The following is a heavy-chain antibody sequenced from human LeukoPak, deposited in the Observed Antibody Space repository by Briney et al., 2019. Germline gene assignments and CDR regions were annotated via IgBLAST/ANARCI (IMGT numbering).Heavy chain of an antibody. D-gene: IGHD4-17*01. CDR1: GGSISSNTYY. J-gene: IGHJ4*02. Sequence: SETLSLTCTVSGGSISSNTYYWAWIRQPPGKGLEWIGSIYHTGTTYYNPSLKSRVTISVDTSSNRFSLQLRSVTAADTATYYCATYGYKYFDYWGQGTLVTVSS. CDR2: IYHTGTT. V-gene: IGHV4-39*01. CDR3: ATYGYKYFDY.